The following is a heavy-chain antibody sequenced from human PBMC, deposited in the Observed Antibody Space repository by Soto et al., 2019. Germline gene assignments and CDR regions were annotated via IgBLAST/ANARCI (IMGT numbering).Heavy chain of an antibody. D-gene: IGHD3-10*01. CDR1: GFTISPFA. J-gene: IGHJ4*02. V-gene: IGHV3-23*01. CDR2: ISASSDYT. CDR3: AKAVRGGSPRPDY. Sequence: EVQLLESGGGLIQPGESLRLSCVASGFTISPFAMSWVRQPPGKGLEWVSGISASSDYTFYADSVRGRFTVSRDNSKNTVSLQMNNLRVEDTALYYCAKAVRGGSPRPDYWGLGTLVTVSS.